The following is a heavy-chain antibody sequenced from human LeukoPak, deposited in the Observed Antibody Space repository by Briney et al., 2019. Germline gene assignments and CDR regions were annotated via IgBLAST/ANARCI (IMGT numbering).Heavy chain of an antibody. CDR2: ISYDGSNK. Sequence: GRSLRLSCAASGFTFSSYAMHWVRQAPGKGLEWVAVISYDGSNKYYADSVKGRFTISRDNSKNSLYLQMNSLRAEDTAVYYCARVGEDCTNGVCQGMNAFDIWGQGTMVTVSS. CDR3: ARVGEDCTNGVCQGMNAFDI. D-gene: IGHD2-8*01. CDR1: GFTFSSYA. V-gene: IGHV3-30*04. J-gene: IGHJ3*02.